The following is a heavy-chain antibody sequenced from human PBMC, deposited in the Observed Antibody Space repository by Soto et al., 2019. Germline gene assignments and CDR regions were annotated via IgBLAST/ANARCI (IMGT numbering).Heavy chain of an antibody. Sequence: GGSLRLSCAASGFIFSDFHMTWIRQAPGKGLELVAYISSRGDTIYYADSVRGRITISRGNDKDSLFLQMNSLSAEDTAFYYCVKDESINWYSGHFRHWGQGTLVTVSS. CDR1: GFIFSDFH. V-gene: IGHV3-11*01. CDR3: VKDESINWYSGHFRH. CDR2: ISSRGDTI. J-gene: IGHJ1*01. D-gene: IGHD6-13*01.